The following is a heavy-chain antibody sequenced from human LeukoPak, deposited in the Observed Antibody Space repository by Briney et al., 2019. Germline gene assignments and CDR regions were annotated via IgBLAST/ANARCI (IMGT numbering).Heavy chain of an antibody. CDR1: GYTFTSYD. CDR3: ARGGHYYGSGSSDAFDI. CDR2: MNPNSGNT. D-gene: IGHD3-10*01. J-gene: IGHJ3*02. Sequence: ASVKVSCKASGYTFTSYDINWVRQATGPGLEWMGWMNPNSGNTGYAQKFQGRVTMTRNTSISTAYMELSSLRSEDTAVYYCARGGHYYGSGSSDAFDIWGQGTMVTVSS. V-gene: IGHV1-8*01.